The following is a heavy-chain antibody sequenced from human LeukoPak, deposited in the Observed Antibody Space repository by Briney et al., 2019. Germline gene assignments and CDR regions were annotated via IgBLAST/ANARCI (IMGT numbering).Heavy chain of an antibody. Sequence: GGSLRLSCAASGFTFSSYAMSWVRQAPGKGLEWVSAISGSGGSTYYADSVKGRFTISRDNSRNTLYLQMNSLRAEDAAVYYCAKGVRRSSDYSSPVDNWGQGTLVTVSS. CDR1: GFTFSSYA. CDR3: AKGVRRSSDYSSPVDN. V-gene: IGHV3-23*01. D-gene: IGHD3-22*01. J-gene: IGHJ4*02. CDR2: ISGSGGST.